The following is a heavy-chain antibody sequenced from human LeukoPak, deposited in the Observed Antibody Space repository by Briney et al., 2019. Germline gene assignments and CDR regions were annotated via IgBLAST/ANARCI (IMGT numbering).Heavy chain of an antibody. J-gene: IGHJ6*03. Sequence: SETLSLTCTASGASLSSYYWGWFRQPAGKGLEWIGRLYSTGTTNLNPSLKSRVIISVDTSKKQFFLNLTSVNAADTAVYFCAREIAYIGNAMDVWGKGTTVTISS. V-gene: IGHV4-4*07. CDR3: AREIAYIGNAMDV. D-gene: IGHD2-15*01. CDR2: LYSTGTT. CDR1: GASLSSYY.